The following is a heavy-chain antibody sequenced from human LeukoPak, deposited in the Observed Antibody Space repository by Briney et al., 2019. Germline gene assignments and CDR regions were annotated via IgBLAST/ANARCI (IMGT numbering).Heavy chain of an antibody. CDR3: VRGYYDGNSDFDY. CDR2: IWYDGTNE. J-gene: IGHJ4*02. CDR1: GFISRNYG. Sequence: GRSLRLSCAASGFISRNYGMHWVRQAPSKGLEWVAAIWYDGTNENYVDSVKGRFTISRDNSKNTLYLEMDNLRVEDTAVYYCVRGYYDGNSDFDYWGQGTLVTVSS. V-gene: IGHV3-33*01. D-gene: IGHD3-3*01.